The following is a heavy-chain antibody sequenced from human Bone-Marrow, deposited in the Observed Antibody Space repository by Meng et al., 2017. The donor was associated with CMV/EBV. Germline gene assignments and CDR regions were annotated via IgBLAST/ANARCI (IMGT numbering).Heavy chain of an antibody. V-gene: IGHV3-30*04. CDR3: ARDQYYDFWSGYPYYYYYGMDV. CDR1: GFTFSSYA. Sequence: GESLKISCAASGFTFSSYAMHWVRQAPGKGLEWVAVISYDGSNKYYADSVKGRFTISRDNSKNTLYLQMNSLRAEDTAVYYCARDQYYDFWSGYPYYYYYGMDVWGQGTTATVSS. D-gene: IGHD3-3*01. J-gene: IGHJ6*02. CDR2: ISYDGSNK.